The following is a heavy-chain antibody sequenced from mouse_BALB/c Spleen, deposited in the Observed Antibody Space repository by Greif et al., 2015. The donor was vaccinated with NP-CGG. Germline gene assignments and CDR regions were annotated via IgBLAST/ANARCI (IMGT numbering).Heavy chain of an antibody. CDR3: ARERYGNYGGFAY. V-gene: IGHV2-2*02. CDR1: GFSLTSYG. CDR2: IWSGGST. J-gene: IGHJ3*01. D-gene: IGHD2-10*02. Sequence: QVQLKQSGPGLVQPSQSLSITCTVSGFSLTSYGVHWVRQSPGKGLEWLGVIWSGGSTDYNAAFVSRLSISKDNSKSXVFFKMNSLQANDTAIYYCARERYGNYGGFAYWGQGTLVTVSA.